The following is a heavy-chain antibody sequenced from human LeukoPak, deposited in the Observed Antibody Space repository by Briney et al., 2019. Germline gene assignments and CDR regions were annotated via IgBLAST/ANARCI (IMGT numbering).Heavy chain of an antibody. V-gene: IGHV3-48*01. CDR3: VRDPDALDY. J-gene: IGHJ4*02. CDR2: IRGSGGTT. Sequence: GGSLRLSCAASGFTFSRYSMNWVRQALGKGLEWVSYIRGSGGTTYYADSVKGRFTISRDNAKNSLYLQLNSLRGEDTAVYYCVRDPDALDYWGQGTLVTVSS. CDR1: GFTFSRYS.